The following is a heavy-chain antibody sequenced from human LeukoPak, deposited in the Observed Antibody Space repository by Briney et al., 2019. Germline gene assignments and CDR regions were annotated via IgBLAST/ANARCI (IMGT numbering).Heavy chain of an antibody. CDR1: GFTFSDYY. V-gene: IGHV3-48*02. D-gene: IGHD2-2*01. Sequence: PGGSLRLSCAASGFTFSDYYMNWVRQAPGKGLEWVSYISSSSGTIYYADSVKGRFTISRDNAKNSLSLQMKSLRDEDTAVYYCAREGHCSTTSCALDAIEIWGQGTLVAVSS. J-gene: IGHJ3*02. CDR2: ISSSSGTI. CDR3: AREGHCSTTSCALDAIEI.